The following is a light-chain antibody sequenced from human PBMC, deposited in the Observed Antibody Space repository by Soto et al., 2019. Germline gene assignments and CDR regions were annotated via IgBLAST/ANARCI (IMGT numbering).Light chain of an antibody. V-gene: IGKV3D-20*01. CDR2: DVS. J-gene: IGKJ1*01. CDR3: QQYSHSPSWT. Sequence: EIVLTQSPGTLSLSPGERATFSCRASQSVNSNFLAWYQQRPGLAPRLLIYDVSTRATGIPDRFSGSGSGTDFTLTISRLEPEDFAVYYCQQYSHSPSWTFGQGTKVEVK. CDR1: QSVNSNF.